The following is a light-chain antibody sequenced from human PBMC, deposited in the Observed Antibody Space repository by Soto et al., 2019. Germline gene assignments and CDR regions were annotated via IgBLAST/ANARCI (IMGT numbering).Light chain of an antibody. Sequence: EIVLTQSPGTLSVSPGERATLSCRASQSVSSNYLAWYQQKPGQAPRLLIYGASSRATGIPDRFSGSGSGTDFTLTISRLEPEDFAVYYCQHYGSSPETFGQGTKVEIK. V-gene: IGKV3-20*01. CDR3: QHYGSSPET. J-gene: IGKJ1*01. CDR2: GAS. CDR1: QSVSSNY.